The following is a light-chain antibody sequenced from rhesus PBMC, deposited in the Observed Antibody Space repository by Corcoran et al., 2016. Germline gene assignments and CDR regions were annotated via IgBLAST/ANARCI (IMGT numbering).Light chain of an antibody. V-gene: IGKV1S14*01. CDR1: QVTSNY. CDR3: QQHHSYPWT. Sequence: DIQMTQSPSSLSASVGDTVTITCRESQVTSNYVAWYQQKPGKAPKPLIYYAAILESGVPSRCRGSGSPTDFTLPISSLQPADFAAYYCQQHHSYPWTFGQVTKVAIK. J-gene: IGKJ1*01. CDR2: YAA.